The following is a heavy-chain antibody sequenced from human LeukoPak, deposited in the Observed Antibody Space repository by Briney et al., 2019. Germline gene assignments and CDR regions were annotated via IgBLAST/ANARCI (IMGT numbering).Heavy chain of an antibody. J-gene: IGHJ3*02. CDR1: GYSISSGYY. V-gene: IGHV4-38-2*02. CDR2: IYHSGST. Sequence: SETLSLTCTVSGYSISSGYYWGWIRQPPGKGLEWIGSIYHSGSTYYNPSLKSRVTISVDKSKNQFSLNLSSVSAADTAVYYCAREYYDFWSGYLYDAFDIWGQGTMVTVSS. D-gene: IGHD3-3*01. CDR3: AREYYDFWSGYLYDAFDI.